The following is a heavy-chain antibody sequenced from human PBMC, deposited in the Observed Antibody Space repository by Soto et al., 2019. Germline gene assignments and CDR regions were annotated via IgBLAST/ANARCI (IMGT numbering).Heavy chain of an antibody. V-gene: IGHV3-23*01. CDR1: GFTFGSHP. CDR2: ISGSGGSA. J-gene: IGHJ4*02. Sequence: VHLLESGGGLEHLGGSLRLSCAAPGFTFGSHPMIWFRQAPGKGLEWVPAISGSGGSAYYADSVKGRFTISRDNSINTLYLQMNSLRAEDTALYYCAKEPYSDFWSAYYYFDYWGQGTLVTVSS. CDR3: AKEPYSDFWSAYYYFDY. D-gene: IGHD3-3*01.